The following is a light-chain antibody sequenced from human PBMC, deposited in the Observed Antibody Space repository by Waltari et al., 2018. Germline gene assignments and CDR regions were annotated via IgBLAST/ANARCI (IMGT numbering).Light chain of an antibody. V-gene: IGLV2-14*03. J-gene: IGLJ3*02. CDR2: DVS. CDR1: SSDVGGYNY. Sequence: QSALTQPASVSGSPGQSITISCTRTSSDVGGYNYVSWYQQHPGKAPKLMIYDVSNRPSGVSNRFSGSKSGNTASLTISGLQPEDEADYYCNSFTSSSTVVFGGGTKLTVL. CDR3: NSFTSSSTVV.